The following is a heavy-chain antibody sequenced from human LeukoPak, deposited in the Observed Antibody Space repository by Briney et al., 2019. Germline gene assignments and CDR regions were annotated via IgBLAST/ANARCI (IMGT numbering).Heavy chain of an antibody. CDR3: TRHLWGGYPGDL. CDR2: INSDGSST. CDR1: GFTFSSYW. Sequence: PGGSLRLSCAASGFTFSSYWMHWVRQAPGKGLVWVSRINSDGSSTSYADSVKGRFTISRDNAKNTLYLQMNSLQTEDTAVYYCTRHLWGGYPGDLWGQGTLVTVSS. D-gene: IGHD3-3*02. J-gene: IGHJ4*02. V-gene: IGHV3-74*01.